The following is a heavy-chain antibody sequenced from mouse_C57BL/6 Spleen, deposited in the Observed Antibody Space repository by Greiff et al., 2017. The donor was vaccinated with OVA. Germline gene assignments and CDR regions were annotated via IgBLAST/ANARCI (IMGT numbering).Heavy chain of an antibody. Sequence: DVHLVESGPGLVKPSQSLSLTCSVTGYSITSGYYWNWIRQFPGNKLEWMGYISYDGSNNYNPSLKNRISITRDTSKNQFFLKLNSVTTEDTATYYCAREGNSWYFDVWGTGTTVTVSS. CDR3: AREGNSWYFDV. CDR2: ISYDGSN. V-gene: IGHV3-6*01. J-gene: IGHJ1*03. CDR1: GYSITSGYY.